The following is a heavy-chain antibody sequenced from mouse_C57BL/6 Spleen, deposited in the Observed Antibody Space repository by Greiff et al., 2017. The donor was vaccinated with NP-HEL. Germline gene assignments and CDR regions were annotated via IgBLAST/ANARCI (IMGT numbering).Heavy chain of an antibody. Sequence: QVQLKQPGAELVKPGASVKLSCKASGYTFTSYWMQWVKQRPGQGLEWIGEIDPSDSYTNYNQKFKGKATLTVDTSSSTAYMQLSSLTSEDSAVYYCAREDPLLWGYWGQGTTLTVSS. J-gene: IGHJ2*01. CDR1: GYTFTSYW. CDR2: IDPSDSYT. D-gene: IGHD2-1*01. CDR3: AREDPLLWGY. V-gene: IGHV1-50*01.